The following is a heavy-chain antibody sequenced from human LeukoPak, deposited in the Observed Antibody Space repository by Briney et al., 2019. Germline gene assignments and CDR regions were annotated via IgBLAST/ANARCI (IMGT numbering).Heavy chain of an antibody. Sequence: SETLSLTCTVSGGSISSYYWSWIRQSPGKGLEWIGYIYYSGSTNYNPSLKSRVTISVDTSKNQFSLKLSSVTAADTAVYYCARLVYGSGSSYFDYWGQGTLVTVSS. CDR1: GGSISSYY. J-gene: IGHJ4*02. CDR3: ARLVYGSGSSYFDY. D-gene: IGHD3-10*01. CDR2: IYYSGST. V-gene: IGHV4-59*08.